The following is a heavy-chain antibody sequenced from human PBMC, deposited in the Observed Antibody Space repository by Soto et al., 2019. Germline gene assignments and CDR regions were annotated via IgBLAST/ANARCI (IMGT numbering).Heavy chain of an antibody. D-gene: IGHD2-2*01. CDR3: ARDREGTAAIFHGMDV. CDR2: IYTSGST. CDR1: GGSISSYY. J-gene: IGHJ6*02. Sequence: SETLSLSCTVSGGSISSYYWIWIRQPAGKGLEWIGRIYTSGSTNYNPSLKSRVTMSVDTSKNQFSLKLSSVTAADTAVYYCARDREGTAAIFHGMDVWGQGTTVTVSS. V-gene: IGHV4-4*07.